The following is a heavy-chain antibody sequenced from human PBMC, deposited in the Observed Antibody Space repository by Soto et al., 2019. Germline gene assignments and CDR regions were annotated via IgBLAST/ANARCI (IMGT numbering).Heavy chain of an antibody. V-gene: IGHV3-30-3*01. CDR2: ISYDGSNK. J-gene: IGHJ4*02. D-gene: IGHD3-9*01. CDR1: GFTFSSYA. CDR3: ARFRDDILTGY. Sequence: QVQLVESGGGVVQPGRSLGLSCAASGFTFSSYAMHWVRQAPGKGLEWVAVISYDGSNKYYADSVKGRFTISRDNSKNTLYLQMNSLRAEDTAVYYCARFRDDILTGYWGQGTLVTVSS.